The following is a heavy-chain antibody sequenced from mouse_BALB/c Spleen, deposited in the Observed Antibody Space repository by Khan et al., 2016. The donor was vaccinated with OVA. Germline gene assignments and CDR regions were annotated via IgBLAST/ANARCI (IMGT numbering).Heavy chain of an antibody. CDR2: IYPFNDDS. CDR3: ATQGSTYTWFAY. V-gene: IGHV1S136*01. Sequence: VQLQQSGPELLKPGASVKMSCKASGYTFTSYVMHWVKQKPGQGLEWIGYIYPFNDDSKYSEKFKGKATLTSDTSSNTAYMELSGLTSEDSAVYYCATQGSTYTWFAYWGQGTLVTVSA. CDR1: GYTFTSYV. D-gene: IGHD1-1*01. J-gene: IGHJ3*01.